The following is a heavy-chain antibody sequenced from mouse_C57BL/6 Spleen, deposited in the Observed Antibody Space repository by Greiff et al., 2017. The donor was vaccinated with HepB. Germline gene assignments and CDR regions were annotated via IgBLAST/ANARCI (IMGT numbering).Heavy chain of an antibody. J-gene: IGHJ4*01. CDR3: LFGYDEGYAMDY. CDR1: GYTFTSYW. V-gene: IGHV1-7*01. CDR2: INPSSGYT. D-gene: IGHD2-2*01. Sequence: VQVVESGAELAKPGASVKLSCKASGYTFTSYWMHWVKQRPGQGLEWIGYINPSSGYTKYNQKFKDKATLTADKSSSTAYMQLSSLTYEDSAVYYCLFGYDEGYAMDYWGQGTSVTVSS.